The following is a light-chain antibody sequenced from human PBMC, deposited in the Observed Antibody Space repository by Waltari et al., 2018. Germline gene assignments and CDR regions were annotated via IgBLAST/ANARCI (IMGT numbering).Light chain of an antibody. CDR1: QCISSD. CDR3: QQSKIWPA. V-gene: IGKV3-15*01. J-gene: IGKJ1*01. CDR2: GAS. Sequence: EIVMTQSPATLSVSPGERATLSCRASQCISSDLAWYQQKPGQAPRLLIFGASTRATGVPARFSGSGSGTEFTLTISSLQSEDFGVYYCQQSKIWPAFGQGTKVEIK.